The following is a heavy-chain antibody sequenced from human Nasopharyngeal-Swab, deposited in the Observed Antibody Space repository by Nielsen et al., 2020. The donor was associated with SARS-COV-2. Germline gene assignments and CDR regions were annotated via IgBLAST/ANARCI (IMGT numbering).Heavy chain of an antibody. D-gene: IGHD3-10*01. CDR1: GFSFSDYD. Sequence: SCSASGFSFSDYDMHWVRQAPGKALEWVAVISYDGSNKYYADSVKGRFTISRDNSKSTLYLQMSSLRAEDTAVYYCAKATQIFWFGQFRNDAFDVWGRGTMVTVSS. CDR3: AKATQIFWFGQFRNDAFDV. J-gene: IGHJ3*01. V-gene: IGHV3-30*18. CDR2: ISYDGSNK.